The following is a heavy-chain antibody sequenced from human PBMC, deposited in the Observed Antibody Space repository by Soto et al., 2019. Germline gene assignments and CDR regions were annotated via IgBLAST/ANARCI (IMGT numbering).Heavy chain of an antibody. V-gene: IGHV3-9*01. J-gene: IGHJ6*02. Sequence: EVQLVESGGGLVQPGRSLRLSCAASGFTFDDYAMHWVRQAPGKGLEWVSGISWNSGSIGYADSVKGRFTISRDNAKNXXYLQMNSLRAEDTALYYCAKDGVAARHHYYYGMDVWGQGTTVTVSS. CDR1: GFTFDDYA. D-gene: IGHD6-6*01. CDR2: ISWNSGSI. CDR3: AKDGVAARHHYYYGMDV.